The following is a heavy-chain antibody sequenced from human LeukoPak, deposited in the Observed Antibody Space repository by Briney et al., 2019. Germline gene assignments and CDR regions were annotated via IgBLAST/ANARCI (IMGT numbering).Heavy chain of an antibody. D-gene: IGHD3-10*01. CDR1: GYTFTSYG. V-gene: IGHV1-18*01. CDR3: ARDLVWCGELLPFDP. Sequence: ASVKVSCKASGYTFTSYGISWVRQAPGQGLEWMGWISAYNGNTNYAQKLQGRVTMTTDTSTSTAYMELRSLRSDDTAVYYCARDLVWCGELLPFDPWGQGTLVTVSS. J-gene: IGHJ5*02. CDR2: ISAYNGNT.